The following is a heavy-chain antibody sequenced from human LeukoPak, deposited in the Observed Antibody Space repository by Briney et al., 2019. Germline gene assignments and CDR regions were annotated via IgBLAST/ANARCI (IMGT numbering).Heavy chain of an antibody. V-gene: IGHV1-2*02. D-gene: IGHD2-2*01. J-gene: IGHJ4*02. CDR1: GYTFTGYY. CDR3: ARVGTYCSSTSCYGEAFDY. Sequence: ASVKVSCKASGYTFTGYYMHWVRQAPGQGLEWMGWINPNSGGTNYAQKFQGRVTMTRDTSISTAYMELSRLRSDDTAVYYCARVGTYCSSTSCYGEAFDYWGQGTLVTVSS. CDR2: INPNSGGT.